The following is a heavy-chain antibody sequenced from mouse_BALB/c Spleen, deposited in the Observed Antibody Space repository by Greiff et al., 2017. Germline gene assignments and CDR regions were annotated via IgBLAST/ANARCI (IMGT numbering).Heavy chain of an antibody. CDR2: IRNKANGYTT. J-gene: IGHJ4*01. Sequence: EVQLVESGGGLVQPGGSLRLSCATSGFTFTDYYMSWVRQPPGKALEWLGFIRNKANGYTTEYSASVKGRFTISRDNSQSILYLQMNTLRAEDSATYYCARDRGLYYAMDYWGQGTSVTVSS. CDR1: GFTFTDYY. V-gene: IGHV7-3*02. CDR3: ARDRGLYYAMDY. D-gene: IGHD2-4*01.